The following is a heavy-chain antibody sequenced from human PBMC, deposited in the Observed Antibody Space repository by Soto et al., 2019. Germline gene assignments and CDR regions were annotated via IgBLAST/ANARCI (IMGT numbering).Heavy chain of an antibody. J-gene: IGHJ4*02. CDR2: ISGGGDST. Sequence: EVQLLESGGGLVQPGGSLRLSCAASGFTFNNYAMTWVRQAPGKGLEWGSAISGGGDSTSYADSVKGRFTVSREGSKNTLDLQMSSLRAEDTALYYCAKGRGGSGSLTPRVDFWGQGTLVTVSS. V-gene: IGHV3-23*01. CDR3: AKGRGGSGSLTPRVDF. D-gene: IGHD3-10*01. CDR1: GFTFNNYA.